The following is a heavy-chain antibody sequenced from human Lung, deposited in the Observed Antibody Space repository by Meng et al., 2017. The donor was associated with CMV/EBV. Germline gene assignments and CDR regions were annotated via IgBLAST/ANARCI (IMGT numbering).Heavy chain of an antibody. CDR1: GYSFTSYW. CDR2: IYPGDSDT. CDR3: ARQLYCSSTSCYTNAFDI. J-gene: IGHJ3*02. V-gene: IGHV5-51*01. D-gene: IGHD2-2*02. Sequence: XVSXKGSGYSFTSYWIGWVRQMPGKGLEWMGIIYPGDSDTRCSPSFQGQVTISADKSISTAYLQWSSLKASDTAMYYCARQLYCSSTSCYTNAFDIWGQGXMVTVSS.